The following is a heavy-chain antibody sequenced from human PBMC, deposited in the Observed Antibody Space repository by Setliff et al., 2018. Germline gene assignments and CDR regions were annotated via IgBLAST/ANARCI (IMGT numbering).Heavy chain of an antibody. Sequence: ASVKVSCKASGYTFSSYSMHWVRQAPGQRLEWMGWINAANENTQYSKRFQGRLTITRDTSANTAYMELRSLRSDDTAVYYCARGYSSSWQSRMGFDPWGQGTLVTVSS. J-gene: IGHJ5*02. CDR1: GYTFSSYS. V-gene: IGHV1-3*01. D-gene: IGHD6-13*01. CDR3: ARGYSSSWQSRMGFDP. CDR2: INAANENT.